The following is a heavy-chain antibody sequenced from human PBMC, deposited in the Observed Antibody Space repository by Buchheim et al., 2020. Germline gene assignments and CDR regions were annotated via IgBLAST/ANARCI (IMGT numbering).Heavy chain of an antibody. CDR2: INHSGST. V-gene: IGHV4-34*01. D-gene: IGHD2-8*01. CDR1: GESFSGYY. J-gene: IGHJ4*02. Sequence: QVQLQQWGAGLLKPSETLSLTCAVYGESFSGYYWSWIRQPPGQGLEWIGEINHSGSTNYNPSLKSRVTISVDTSKNQFSLTLSSVIVADTAVYYCARGGGRYCTNGVCHLDYWGQGNL. CDR3: ARGGGRYCTNGVCHLDY.